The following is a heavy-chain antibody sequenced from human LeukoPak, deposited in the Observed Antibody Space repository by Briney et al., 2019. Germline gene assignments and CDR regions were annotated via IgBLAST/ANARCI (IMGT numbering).Heavy chain of an antibody. Sequence: PGGSLRLSCAASGFTFSSYWMNWARQAPGKGLEWVASISHNGNVNYYVDSVKGRFTISRDNAKNLLYLQMSNLRAEDTAVYFCARGGGLDVWGQGATVTVSS. CDR3: ARGGGLDV. V-gene: IGHV3-7*03. CDR1: GFTFSSYW. D-gene: IGHD3-16*01. J-gene: IGHJ6*02. CDR2: ISHNGNVN.